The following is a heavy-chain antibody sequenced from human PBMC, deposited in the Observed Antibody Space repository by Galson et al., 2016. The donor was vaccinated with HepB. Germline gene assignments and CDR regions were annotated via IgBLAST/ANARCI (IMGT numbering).Heavy chain of an antibody. D-gene: IGHD3-22*01. V-gene: IGHV3-30*18. Sequence: SLRLSCAPSGFTFNTYGMHWVRQAPGKGLEWVALISYDGGNKYYADSVRGRFTISRDNSKNTLSLQMNSLRAEDTAIYYCAKDNGLFRFDIWGQGTMVTVSS. J-gene: IGHJ3*02. CDR3: AKDNGLFRFDI. CDR2: ISYDGGNK. CDR1: GFTFNTYG.